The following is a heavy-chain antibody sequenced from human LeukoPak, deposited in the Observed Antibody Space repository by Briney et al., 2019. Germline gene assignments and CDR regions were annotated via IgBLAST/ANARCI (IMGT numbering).Heavy chain of an antibody. D-gene: IGHD6-19*01. J-gene: IGHJ4*02. V-gene: IGHV1-24*01. Sequence: ASVKVSCKVSGYTLTELSMHWVRQAPGKGLEWMGGFDPEDGQTIYAQKFQGRVTMTEDTSTDTAYMELSSLRSEDTAVYYCATYIAVAVTPLDYWGQGTLVTVSS. CDR2: FDPEDGQT. CDR3: ATYIAVAVTPLDY. CDR1: GYTLTELS.